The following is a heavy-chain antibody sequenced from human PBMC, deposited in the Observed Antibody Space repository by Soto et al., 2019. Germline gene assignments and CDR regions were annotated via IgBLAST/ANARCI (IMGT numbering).Heavy chain of an antibody. V-gene: IGHV1-18*01. CDR3: ARDRYYDILTGYYTPTYFDY. J-gene: IGHJ4*02. Sequence: ASVKVSCKASGYTFTSYGISWVRQAPGQGLEWMGWISAYNGNTNYAQKLQGRVTMTTDTSTSTAYMELRSLRSDDTAVYYCARDRYYDILTGYYTPTYFDYWGQGTLVTVSS. CDR1: GYTFTSYG. D-gene: IGHD3-9*01. CDR2: ISAYNGNT.